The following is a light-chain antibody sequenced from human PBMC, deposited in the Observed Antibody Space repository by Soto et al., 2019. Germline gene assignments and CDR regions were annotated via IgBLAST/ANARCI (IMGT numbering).Light chain of an antibody. CDR1: SSDVGGYNY. CDR2: EVG. V-gene: IGLV2-14*01. CDR3: SSYTTSSSYV. Sequence: QSVLTQPASVSGSPGQSITISCTGSSSDVGGYNYVSWYQQYPGKAPKLMIYEVGNRPSGVSNRFSGSKSGNTASLTISGLQAEDEADYYCSSYTTSSSYVFGTGTKVPS. J-gene: IGLJ1*01.